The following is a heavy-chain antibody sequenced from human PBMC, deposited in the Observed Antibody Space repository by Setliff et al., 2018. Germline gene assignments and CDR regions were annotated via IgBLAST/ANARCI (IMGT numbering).Heavy chain of an antibody. Sequence: PGGSLRLSCLASGFNFSNTKMSWIRQAPGKGLEWVGRIKSAADGGTIEYAAAVNGRFTVSRDNAKNSVYLEMNSLRAEDTAVYYCARLVMRGTIDFLDNWGQGTLVTVS. CDR3: ARLVMRGTIDFLDN. CDR1: GFNFSNTK. D-gene: IGHD1-7*01. J-gene: IGHJ4*02. CDR2: IKSAADGGTI. V-gene: IGHV3-15*01.